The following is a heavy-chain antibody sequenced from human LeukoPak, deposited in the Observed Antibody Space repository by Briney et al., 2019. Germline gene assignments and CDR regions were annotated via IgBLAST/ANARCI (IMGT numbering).Heavy chain of an antibody. Sequence: GGSLRLSCAASGFTFSSHAMSWVRQAPGKGLEWVSGISGSGGSTYYADSVKGRFTFSRDNSKNTLYLQMNSLRAEDTAVYYCVKGTWQQLIHDYWGQGTLVTVSS. CDR3: VKGTWQQLIHDY. J-gene: IGHJ4*02. CDR2: ISGSGGST. D-gene: IGHD6-13*01. CDR1: GFTFSSHA. V-gene: IGHV3-23*01.